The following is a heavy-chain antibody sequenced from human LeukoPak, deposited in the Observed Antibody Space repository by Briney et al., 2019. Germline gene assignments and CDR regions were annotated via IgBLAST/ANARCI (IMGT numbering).Heavy chain of an antibody. J-gene: IGHJ4*02. Sequence: PSETLSLTCTVSGGSISSSDYYWGWIRQPPGKGLEWIGSIYYGGSTYYNPSLKSRVTISVDTSKNQFSLKLTSVTAADTAVYYCARARRDGYNYLDSWGQGTLVTVSS. CDR1: GGSISSSDYY. CDR2: IYYGGST. D-gene: IGHD5-24*01. CDR3: ARARRDGYNYLDS. V-gene: IGHV4-39*07.